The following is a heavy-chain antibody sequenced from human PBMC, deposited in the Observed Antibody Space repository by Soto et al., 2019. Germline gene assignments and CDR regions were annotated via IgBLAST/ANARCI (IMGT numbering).Heavy chain of an antibody. CDR2: IIPIFGTA. J-gene: IGHJ4*02. V-gene: IGHV1-69*01. CDR1: GGTISSYA. D-gene: IGHD5-18*01. Sequence: QVQLVQSEAEVKKPGSSVTVSCKASGGTISSYAISWVRQAPGQGLEWMGGIIPIFGTANYAQKIQGRVTITAYESTSTAYKELSSVRAEDTGVYYCASRGYSYGLHDCWGQGTLGTVSS. CDR3: ASRGYSYGLHDC.